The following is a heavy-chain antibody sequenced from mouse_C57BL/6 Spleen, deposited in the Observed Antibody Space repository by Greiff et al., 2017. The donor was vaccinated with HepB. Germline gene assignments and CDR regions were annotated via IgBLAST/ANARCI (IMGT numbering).Heavy chain of an antibody. Sequence: QVQLQQPGAELVRPGSSVKLSCKASGYTFTSYWMDWVKQRPGQGLEWIGNIYPSDSETHYNQKFKDKATLTVDKSSSTAYMQLSSLTSEDSAVYYCARSIYDGPFAYWGQGTLVTVSA. D-gene: IGHD2-3*01. CDR3: ARSIYDGPFAY. V-gene: IGHV1-61*01. CDR2: IYPSDSET. CDR1: GYTFTSYW. J-gene: IGHJ3*01.